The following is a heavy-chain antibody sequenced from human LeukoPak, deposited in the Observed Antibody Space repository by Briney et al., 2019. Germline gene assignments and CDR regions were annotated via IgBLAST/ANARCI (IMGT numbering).Heavy chain of an antibody. CDR1: GGSVNSYY. CDR3: ARGDPTVTTKQNFDY. V-gene: IGHV4-59*08. D-gene: IGHD4-17*01. J-gene: IGHJ4*02. CDR2: FYDVGTA. Sequence: SETLSLTCAVSGGSVNSYYWSWLRQPPGKGLEWIVNFYDVGTANYNPSLKSRVTISLDTPKNQFSLSLTSMTAADTAVYYCARGDPTVTTKQNFDYWGQGTLVTVSS.